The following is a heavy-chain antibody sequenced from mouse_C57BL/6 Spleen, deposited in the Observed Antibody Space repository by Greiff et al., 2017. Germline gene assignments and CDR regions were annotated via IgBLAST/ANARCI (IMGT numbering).Heavy chain of an antibody. CDR2: ISSGSSTI. J-gene: IGHJ4*01. Sequence: EVQVVESGGGLVKPGGSLKLSCAASGFTFSDYGMHWVRQAPEKGLEWVAYISSGSSTIYYADTVKGRFTISRDNAKNTLFLQMTSLRSEDTAMYYFARLHCSSNPYAMDYWGQGTSVTVSA. CDR1: GFTFSDYG. CDR3: ARLHCSSNPYAMDY. V-gene: IGHV5-17*01. D-gene: IGHD2-5*01.